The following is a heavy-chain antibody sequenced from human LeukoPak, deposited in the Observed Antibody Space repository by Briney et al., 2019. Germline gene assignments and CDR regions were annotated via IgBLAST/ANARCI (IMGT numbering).Heavy chain of an antibody. Sequence: GGSLRLSCAASGFTFSSYSMNWVRQAPGKGLEWVSYISSSSSTIYYADSVKGRFTISRDNAKNSLYLQMNSLRDEDTAVYYCARVQIRPGYYYYGMDVWGQGTTVTVSS. CDR2: ISSSSSTI. CDR1: GFTFSSYS. J-gene: IGHJ6*02. D-gene: IGHD1-1*01. CDR3: ARVQIRPGYYYYGMDV. V-gene: IGHV3-48*02.